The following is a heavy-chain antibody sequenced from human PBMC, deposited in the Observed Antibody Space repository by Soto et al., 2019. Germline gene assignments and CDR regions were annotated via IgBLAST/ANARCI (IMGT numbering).Heavy chain of an antibody. CDR3: ARGPTMTTDY. V-gene: IGHV4-59*01. Sequence: SETLSLTCSVSGGSISGYSWNWIRQPPGKGLEWIGYIYYEGGTNYNPSLKSRVTISLDTPEKQFSLELTSVTAADTAVYYCARGPTMTTDYWGQGILVTVSS. J-gene: IGHJ4*02. CDR1: GGSISGYS. D-gene: IGHD4-4*01. CDR2: IYYEGGT.